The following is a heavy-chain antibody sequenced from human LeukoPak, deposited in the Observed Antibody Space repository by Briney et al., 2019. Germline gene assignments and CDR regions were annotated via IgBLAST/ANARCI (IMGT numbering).Heavy chain of an antibody. V-gene: IGHV1-18*01. CDR2: ISAYNGKT. Sequence: ASVKVSCKASGYTFTSYGISWVRQAPGHGLEWMGWISAYNGKTNYAQRLQGRVTMTTDTSTRTAYMELRSLRSDDTAVYYCAREAQAGSYSLYYFDYWGQGTLVTVSS. J-gene: IGHJ4*02. CDR1: GYTFTSYG. D-gene: IGHD3-10*01. CDR3: AREAQAGSYSLYYFDY.